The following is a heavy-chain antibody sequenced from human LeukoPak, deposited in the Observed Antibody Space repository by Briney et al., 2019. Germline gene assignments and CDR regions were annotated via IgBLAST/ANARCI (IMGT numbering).Heavy chain of an antibody. CDR2: IYTSGST. V-gene: IGHV4-61*02. Sequence: SQTLSLTCTVSGGSISSGDYYWTWIRQPAGKGLEWIGRIYTSGSTNYNPSLKSRVIISIDMSKNQFSLKLSSVTAADTAVYYCARSLSSSSIGGGFDYWGQGTLVTVSS. J-gene: IGHJ4*02. CDR1: GGSISSGDYY. CDR3: ARSLSSSSIGGGFDY. D-gene: IGHD6-6*01.